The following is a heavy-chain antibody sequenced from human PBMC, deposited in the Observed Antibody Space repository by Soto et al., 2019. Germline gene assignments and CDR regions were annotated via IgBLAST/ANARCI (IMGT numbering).Heavy chain of an antibody. J-gene: IGHJ3*02. CDR3: VRDHSSSSGLDDAFDI. D-gene: IGHD6-6*01. CDR2: TYYRSKWYN. Sequence: SQTLSLTCAISGDSVSSNSAAWNWIRQSPSRGLEWLGRTYYRSKWYNDYAVSVKSRITINPDTSKNQFSLQLNSVTPEDTAVYYCVRDHSSSSGLDDAFDIWGQGTMVTVSS. V-gene: IGHV6-1*01. CDR1: GDSVSSNSAA.